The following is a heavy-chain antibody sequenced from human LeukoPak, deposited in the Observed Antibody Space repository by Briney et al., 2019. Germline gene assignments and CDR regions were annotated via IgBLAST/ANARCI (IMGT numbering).Heavy chain of an antibody. CDR2: INHSGST. CDR1: GGSFSGYY. Sequence: SETLSLTCAVYGGSFSGYYWSWIRQPPGKGLEWIGEINHSGSTSYNPSLKSRVTISVDTSKNQFSLKLSSVTAADTAVYYCARGSIPMVRGVHSYWGQGTLVTVSS. V-gene: IGHV4-34*01. D-gene: IGHD3-10*01. CDR3: ARGSIPMVRGVHSY. J-gene: IGHJ4*02.